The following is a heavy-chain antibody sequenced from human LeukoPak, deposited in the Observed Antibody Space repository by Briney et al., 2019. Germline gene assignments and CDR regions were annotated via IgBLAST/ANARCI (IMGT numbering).Heavy chain of an antibody. D-gene: IGHD6-19*01. J-gene: IGHJ4*02. CDR1: SGSISTSNYY. V-gene: IGHV4-39*07. Sequence: SETLSLTCTVSSGSISTSNYYWRWVRQPPGKALEWIGNIFYSGSTYYNPSLKSRVTISVDTSKNQFSLKLSSVTAADTAVYYCAREVSYSSGWSFDYWGQGTLVTVSS. CDR3: AREVSYSSGWSFDY. CDR2: IFYSGST.